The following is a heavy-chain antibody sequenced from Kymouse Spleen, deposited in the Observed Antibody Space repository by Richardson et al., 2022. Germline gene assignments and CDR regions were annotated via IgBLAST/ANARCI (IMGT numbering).Heavy chain of an antibody. Sequence: EVQLVESGGGLVQPGRSLRLSCAASGFTFDDYAMHWVRQAPGKGLEWVSGISWNSGSIGYADSVKGRFTISRDNAKNSLYLQMNSLRAEDTALYYCAKDIGAVAAPHYYYYGMDVWGQGTTVTVSS. V-gene: IGHV3-9*01. J-gene: IGHJ6*02. CDR2: ISWNSGSI. D-gene: IGHD6-19*01. CDR3: AKDIGAVAAPHYYYYGMDV. CDR1: GFTFDDYA.